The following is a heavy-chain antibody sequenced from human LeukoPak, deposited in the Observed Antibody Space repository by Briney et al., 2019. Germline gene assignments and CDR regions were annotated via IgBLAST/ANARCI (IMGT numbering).Heavy chain of an antibody. CDR1: GFIFNNAW. D-gene: IGHD2-15*01. CDR3: ARRPKYCSGGSCYSGYFDY. CDR2: IKSKTDGGTT. V-gene: IGHV3-15*07. Sequence: GGSLRLSCADSGFIFNNAWMNWVRQAPGKGLEWVGRIKSKTDGGTTDYAAPVKGRFTISRDDSKNTLYLQMNSLKTEDTAVYYCARRPKYCSGGSCYSGYFDYWGQGTLVTVSS. J-gene: IGHJ4*02.